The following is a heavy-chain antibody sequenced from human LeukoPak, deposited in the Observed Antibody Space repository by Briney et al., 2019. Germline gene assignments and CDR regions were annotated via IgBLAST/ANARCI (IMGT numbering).Heavy chain of an antibody. CDR2: ISSSSSYI. V-gene: IGHV3-21*01. Sequence: GGTLRLSCAASGFTFSSYSMNWVRQAPGKGLEWVSSISSSSSYIYYADSVKGRFTISRDNAKKSLYLQMNSLRVEDTGVYYCASWGEGALDNWGQGTLVTVSS. J-gene: IGHJ4*02. D-gene: IGHD1-26*01. CDR3: ASWGEGALDN. CDR1: GFTFSSYS.